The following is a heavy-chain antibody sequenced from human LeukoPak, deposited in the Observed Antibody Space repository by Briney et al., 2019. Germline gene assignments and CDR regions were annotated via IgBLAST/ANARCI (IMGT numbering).Heavy chain of an antibody. Sequence: PGGSLRLSCAASGFTVSSNYMSWVRQAPGKGLEWVSVIYSGGSTYYADSVKGRFTISRDNSKNTLYLQMNSLRAEDTAVYYCAREDYVWGSYRSSGSDWGQGTLVTVPS. V-gene: IGHV3-66*01. D-gene: IGHD3-16*02. CDR3: AREDYVWGSYRSSGSD. CDR2: IYSGGST. J-gene: IGHJ4*02. CDR1: GFTVSSNY.